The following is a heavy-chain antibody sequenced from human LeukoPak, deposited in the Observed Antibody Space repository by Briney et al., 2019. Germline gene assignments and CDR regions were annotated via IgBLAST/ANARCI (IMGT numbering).Heavy chain of an antibody. V-gene: IGHV3-48*01. J-gene: IGHJ4*02. Sequence: GGSLRLSCAASGFTFSNYSMNWVRQAPGKGLEWISYISSSSSTVYTDSVKGRFTISRDNSKNTLYLQMNSLRAEDTAVYYCAKEWILYFPFDYWGQGTLVTVSS. CDR2: ISSSSSTV. CDR3: AKEWILYFPFDY. D-gene: IGHD2-8*01. CDR1: GFTFSNYS.